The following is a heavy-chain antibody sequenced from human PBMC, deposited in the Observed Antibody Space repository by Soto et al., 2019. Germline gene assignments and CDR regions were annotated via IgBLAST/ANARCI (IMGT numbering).Heavy chain of an antibody. D-gene: IGHD4-17*01. CDR1: GFTFSSYA. J-gene: IGHJ4*02. Sequence: EVQLLESGGGLVQPGGSLRLSCAASGFTFSSYAMSWVRQAPGKGLEWVSAISGSGGSTYYADSVKGRFTISRDNSKNTMYLQMNSLRAEDTAVYYCATDGDYERGGGYYFDYWGQGTLVTVSS. CDR2: ISGSGGST. CDR3: ATDGDYERGGGYYFDY. V-gene: IGHV3-23*01.